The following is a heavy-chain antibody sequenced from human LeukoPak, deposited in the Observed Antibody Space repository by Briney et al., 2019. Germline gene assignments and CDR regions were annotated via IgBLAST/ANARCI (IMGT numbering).Heavy chain of an antibody. Sequence: SETLSLTCAVYGGSFSGYYWSWFRQPPGKGLEWIGEINHSGSTNYNPSLKSRVTISVDTSKNQFSLKLSSVTAADTAVYYCVRRSRSSAWGYWGQGTLVTVSS. V-gene: IGHV4-34*01. J-gene: IGHJ4*02. CDR3: VRRSRSSAWGY. CDR1: GGSFSGYY. CDR2: INHSGST. D-gene: IGHD6-6*01.